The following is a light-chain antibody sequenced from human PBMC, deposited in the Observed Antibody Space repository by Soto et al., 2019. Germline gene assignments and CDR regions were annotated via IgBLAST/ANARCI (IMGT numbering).Light chain of an antibody. J-gene: IGKJ1*01. V-gene: IGKV3-20*01. CDR1: QRTANSY. CDR3: HQSVVSRWT. Sequence: IVLTQSPGTLSLSPGERATLSCRTSQRTANSYFAWSQQKPGQAPRLLIYGTSSRAAGVPDRFTGSGSGTDFTLTISRLEPEDFAVYYCHQSVVSRWTFGQGTKVDIK. CDR2: GTS.